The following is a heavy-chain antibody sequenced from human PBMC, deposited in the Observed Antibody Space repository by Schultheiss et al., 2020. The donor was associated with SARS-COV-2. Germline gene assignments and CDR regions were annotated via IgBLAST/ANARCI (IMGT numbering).Heavy chain of an antibody. J-gene: IGHJ4*02. V-gene: IGHV1-18*04. D-gene: IGHD5-12*01. CDR3: ARTYSGYETLSPYYFDY. CDR2: ISAYNGNT. Sequence: ASVKVSCKASGYTFTGYYMHWVRQAPGQGLEWMGRISAYNGNTNYAQKLQGRVTMTTDTSTSTAYMELRSLRSDDTAVYYCARTYSGYETLSPYYFDYWGQGTLVTVSS. CDR1: GYTFTGYY.